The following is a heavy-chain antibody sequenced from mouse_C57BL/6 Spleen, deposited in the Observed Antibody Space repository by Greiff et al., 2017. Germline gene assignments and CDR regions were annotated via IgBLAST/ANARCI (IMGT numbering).Heavy chain of an antibody. D-gene: IGHD2-2*01. Sequence: VQLQQSGPGLVQPSQSLSITCTVSGFSLTSYGVHWVRQSPGKGLEWLGVIWSGGSTDYNAAFISRLSISKDNSKSQVFFKMNSLQADDTAIYXCAWLYYGYDGYAMDYWGQGTSVTVSS. CDR3: AWLYYGYDGYAMDY. CDR1: GFSLTSYG. J-gene: IGHJ4*01. V-gene: IGHV2-2*01. CDR2: IWSGGST.